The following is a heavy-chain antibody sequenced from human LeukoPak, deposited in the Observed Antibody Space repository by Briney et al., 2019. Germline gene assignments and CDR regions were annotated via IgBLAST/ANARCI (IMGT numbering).Heavy chain of an antibody. CDR2: ISGSSSHT. V-gene: IGHV3-21*01. CDR1: GFTFSNYA. CDR3: ATDSPVAGSKALDY. Sequence: GGSLRLSCGASGFTFSNYAMNWVRQAPGKGLEWVSSISGSSSHTYYADSLKGRFTISRDNARNSLYLQLNSLRADDTAVYYFATDSPVAGSKALDYWGQGTLVTVSS. J-gene: IGHJ4*02. D-gene: IGHD6-19*01.